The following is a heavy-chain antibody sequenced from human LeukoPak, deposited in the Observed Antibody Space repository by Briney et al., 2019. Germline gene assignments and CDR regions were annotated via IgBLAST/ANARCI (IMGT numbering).Heavy chain of an antibody. V-gene: IGHV3-21*01. CDR3: TRHTRASQYYFDY. D-gene: IGHD3-3*01. Sequence: GGSLRPSCAASGFSFSDHSMSWVRQAPGRGLDWIAFISDDTYNIYYADSVRGRFTVSRDNAKNSLYLQMNSLRAEDTAVYFCTRHTRASQYYFDYWGQGALVTVSS. J-gene: IGHJ4*02. CDR2: ISDDTYNI. CDR1: GFSFSDHS.